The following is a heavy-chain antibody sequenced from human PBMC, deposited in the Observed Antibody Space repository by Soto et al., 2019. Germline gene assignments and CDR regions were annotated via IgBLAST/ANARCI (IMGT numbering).Heavy chain of an antibody. CDR3: ASSSGSDY. J-gene: IGHJ4*02. D-gene: IGHD6-25*01. CDR1: GFTFSSYS. V-gene: IGHV3-30-3*01. Sequence: GGSLRLSCAASGFTFSSYSMHWVRQAPGKGLEWVAVISYDGSNKYYADSVKGRFTISRDNSKNTLYLQMNSLRAEDTAVYYCASSSGSDYWGQGTLVTVSS. CDR2: ISYDGSNK.